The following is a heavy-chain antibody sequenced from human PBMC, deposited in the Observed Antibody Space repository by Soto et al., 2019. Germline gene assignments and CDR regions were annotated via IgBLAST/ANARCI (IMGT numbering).Heavy chain of an antibody. Sequence: GGSLRLSCAASGISFRNDWMHWVRQGPGKGLVWVSRINGDGNSISSADSVKGRFTISRDNAKNTLYLQMNSLRVEDTAIYYCLRRITRTYGALDIWGQGTMVTVSS. CDR2: INGDGNSI. CDR3: LRRITRTYGALDI. V-gene: IGHV3-74*01. J-gene: IGHJ3*02. D-gene: IGHD1-7*01. CDR1: GISFRNDW.